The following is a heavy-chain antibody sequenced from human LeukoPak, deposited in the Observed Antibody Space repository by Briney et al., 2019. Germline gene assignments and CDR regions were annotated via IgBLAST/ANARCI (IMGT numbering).Heavy chain of an antibody. D-gene: IGHD6-19*01. CDR3: VKGLGYSSGRDDY. J-gene: IGHJ4*02. CDR1: GFTFSSYE. V-gene: IGHV3-48*03. CDR2: ISSSGSTI. Sequence: GGSLRLSCAASGFTFSSYEMNWVRQAPGKGLEWVSYISSSGSTIHYADSVKGRFTISRDNAKNSLYLQMNSLRAEDTAVYYCVKGLGYSSGRDDYWGQGTLVTVSS.